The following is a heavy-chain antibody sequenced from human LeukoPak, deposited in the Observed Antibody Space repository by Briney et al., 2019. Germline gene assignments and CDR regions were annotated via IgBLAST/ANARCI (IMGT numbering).Heavy chain of an antibody. V-gene: IGHV3-21*01. Sequence: PGGSLRLSCAASGFTFSSYSMNWVRQAPGKGLEWVSSISSSSSYIYYADSVKGRFTISRDNAKNSLYLQMNSLRAEDTAVYYCAREGLREYEWELLKDYWGQGTLVTVSS. CDR3: AREGLREYEWELLKDY. J-gene: IGHJ4*02. CDR1: GFTFSSYS. D-gene: IGHD1-26*01. CDR2: ISSSSSYI.